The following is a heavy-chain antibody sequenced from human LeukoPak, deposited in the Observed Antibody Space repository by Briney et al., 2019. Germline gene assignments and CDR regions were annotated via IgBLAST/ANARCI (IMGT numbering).Heavy chain of an antibody. CDR1: GGSISSYY. CDR3: AGGGLPPHYYYYMDV. V-gene: IGHV4-59*01. CDR2: IYYSGST. Sequence: SETLSHTGTVSGGSISSYYWSWIRQPPGKGLEWCGYIYYSGSTNYNPSLKSRVTISVDTFKNQFSLKLSSVTAANTALYYWAGGGLPPHYYYYMDVWGKGTTVTVSS. J-gene: IGHJ6*03.